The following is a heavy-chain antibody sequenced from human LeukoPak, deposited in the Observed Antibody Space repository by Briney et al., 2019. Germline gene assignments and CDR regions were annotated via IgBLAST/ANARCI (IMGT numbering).Heavy chain of an antibody. V-gene: IGHV3-23*01. J-gene: IGHJ1*01. CDR1: GFTFSSYA. CDR2: ISGSGGST. Sequence: GGSLRLSCAASGFTFSSYAMSWVRQAAGKGLEWVSAISGSGGSTYYADSGKGQFTISRDNSKNTLYLHMNSLSAEDTDVYYCANTLAADGRGYFQHWGQGTLVTVSS. CDR3: ANTLAADGRGYFQH. D-gene: IGHD6-13*01.